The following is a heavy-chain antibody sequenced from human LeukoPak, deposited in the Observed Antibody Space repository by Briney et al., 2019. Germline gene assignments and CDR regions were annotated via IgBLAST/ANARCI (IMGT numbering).Heavy chain of an antibody. Sequence: GSLRLSCAASGFTFSSYAMSWVRQAPGKGLEWVSAISGSGGSTYYADSVKGRFTISRDNSKNTLYLQMNSLRAEDTTVYYCAKVGYSGSHLYWGQGTLVTVSS. D-gene: IGHD1-26*01. CDR2: ISGSGGST. CDR1: GFTFSSYA. J-gene: IGHJ4*02. V-gene: IGHV3-23*01. CDR3: AKVGYSGSHLY.